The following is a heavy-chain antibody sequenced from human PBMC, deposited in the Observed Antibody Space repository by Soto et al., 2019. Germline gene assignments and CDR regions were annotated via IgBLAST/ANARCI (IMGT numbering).Heavy chain of an antibody. CDR1: GFTFSSYA. D-gene: IGHD6-13*01. J-gene: IGHJ5*02. CDR2: ISSNGGST. V-gene: IGHV3-64D*08. Sequence: GGSLRLSCSASGFTFSSYAMHWVRQAPGKGLEYVSAISSNGGSTYYADSVKGRFTISRDNSKNTLYLQMSSLRAGDTAVYYCVKGDSSSWYTRPGKLFDPWGQGTLVTVSS. CDR3: VKGDSSSWYTRPGKLFDP.